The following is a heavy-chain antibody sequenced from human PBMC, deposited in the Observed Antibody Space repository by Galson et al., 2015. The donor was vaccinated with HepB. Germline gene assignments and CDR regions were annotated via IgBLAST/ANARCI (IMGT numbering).Heavy chain of an antibody. CDR2: INPSGGST. Sequence: SVKVSCKASGYTFTSYYMHWVRQAPGQGLEWMGIINPSGGSTSYAQKFQGRVTMTRDTSTSTVYMELSSLRSEDTAVYYCARDCSSTSCYTDSPGGGAYYYYYYMDVWGKGTTVTVSS. V-gene: IGHV1-46*01. J-gene: IGHJ6*03. CDR1: GYTFTSYY. CDR3: ARDCSSTSCYTDSPGGGAYYYYYYMDV. D-gene: IGHD2-2*02.